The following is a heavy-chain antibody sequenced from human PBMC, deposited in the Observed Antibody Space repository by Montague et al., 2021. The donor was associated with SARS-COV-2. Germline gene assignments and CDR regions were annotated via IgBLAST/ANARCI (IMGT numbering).Heavy chain of an antibody. V-gene: IGHV4-59*08. Sequence: SETLSLTCTVYGGSVSSCSWRWIRQPPGKGLDWTGYITHSGSTNYNPSLTSRVTMSVDTSKNQFSLKVNSVTAADTAVYYCARHYSATLPAVYWGQGTLVTVSS. CDR3: ARHYSATLPAVY. D-gene: IGHD2-15*01. CDR2: ITHSGST. CDR1: GGSVSSCS. J-gene: IGHJ4*02.